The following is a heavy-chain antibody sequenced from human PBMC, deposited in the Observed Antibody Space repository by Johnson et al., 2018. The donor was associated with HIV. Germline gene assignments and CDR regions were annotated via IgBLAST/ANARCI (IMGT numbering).Heavy chain of an antibody. CDR1: GFTFSTYG. Sequence: VPLVESGGGVVQPGGSLRLSCAASGFTFSTYGMHWVRPAPGKGLEWVAFIRYDGSNNYYTDSVKGQFTISRDNSKNTLYLQMSSLRAEDTAVYYCARQSLRAFDIWGQGTMVTVSS. V-gene: IGHV3-30*02. J-gene: IGHJ3*02. D-gene: IGHD5-24*01. CDR3: ARQSLRAFDI. CDR2: IRYDGSNN.